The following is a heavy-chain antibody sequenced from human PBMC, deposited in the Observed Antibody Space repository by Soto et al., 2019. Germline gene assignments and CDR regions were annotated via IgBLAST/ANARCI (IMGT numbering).Heavy chain of an antibody. Sequence: ASVKVSCKASGYTFTSYGISWVRQAPGQGLEWMGWISAYNGNTNYAQKLQGRVTMTTDTSTSTAYMELRSLRSDDTAVYYCARRSAHGDYEGYYYFDYWGQGTLVTVSS. V-gene: IGHV1-18*01. CDR2: ISAYNGNT. CDR3: ARRSAHGDYEGYYYFDY. CDR1: GYTFTSYG. J-gene: IGHJ4*02. D-gene: IGHD4-17*01.